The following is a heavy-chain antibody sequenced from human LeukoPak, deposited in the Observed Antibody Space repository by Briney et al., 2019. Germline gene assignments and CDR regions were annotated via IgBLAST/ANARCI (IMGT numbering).Heavy chain of an antibody. J-gene: IGHJ4*02. CDR2: IYTSGST. CDR3: ARDITKFDWLLSGFDY. V-gene: IGHV4-61*02. CDR1: GGSISSGSYY. D-gene: IGHD3-9*01. Sequence: PSETLSLTCTVSGGSISSGSYYWSWIRQPAGKGLEWIGRIYTSGSTNYNPSLKSRVTISVDTSKNQFSLKLSSVTAADTAMYYCARDITKFDWLLSGFDYWGQGTLVTVSS.